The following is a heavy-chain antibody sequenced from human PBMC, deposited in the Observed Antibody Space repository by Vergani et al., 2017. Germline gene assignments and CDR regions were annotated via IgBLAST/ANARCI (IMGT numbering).Heavy chain of an antibody. D-gene: IGHD3-22*01. J-gene: IGHJ3*02. CDR3: AGDSSQYYYDPSKAFDI. CDR2: IIPIFGTA. Sequence: QAQLVQSGAEVKKPGASVKVSCKASGYTFTSYGISWVRQAPGQGLEWMGGIIPIFGTANYAQKFQGRVTITADESTSTAYMELSSLRSEDTAVYYCAGDSSQYYYDPSKAFDIWGQGTMVTVSS. V-gene: IGHV1-69*13. CDR1: GYTFTSYG.